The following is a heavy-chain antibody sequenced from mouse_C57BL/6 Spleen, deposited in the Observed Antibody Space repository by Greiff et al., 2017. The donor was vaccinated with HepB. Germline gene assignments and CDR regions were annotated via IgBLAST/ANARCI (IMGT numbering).Heavy chain of an antibody. Sequence: VQLQQSGPGMVKPSQSLSLTCTVTGYSITSGYDWHWIRHFPGNKLEWMGYISYSGSTNYNPSLKSRISITHDTSKNHFFLKLNSVTTEDTATYYCARDLGNWYFDVWGTGTTVTVSS. D-gene: IGHD4-1*01. CDR1: GYSITSGYD. J-gene: IGHJ1*03. CDR2: ISYSGST. CDR3: ARDLGNWYFDV. V-gene: IGHV3-1*01.